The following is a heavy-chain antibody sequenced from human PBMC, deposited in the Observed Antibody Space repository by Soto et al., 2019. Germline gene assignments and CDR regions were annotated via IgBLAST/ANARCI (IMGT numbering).Heavy chain of an antibody. J-gene: IGHJ6*03. CDR1: GFTFSSYG. CDR2: IWYDGSNK. D-gene: IGHD2-2*01. CDR3: ARAGVVVPADAIGYYFMDV. V-gene: IGHV3-33*01. Sequence: QVQLVESGGGAVQPGRSLRLSCAASGFTFSSYGMHWVRQAPGKGLEWVAVIWYDGSNKYYADSVKGRFTISRDNSKNKLYLQMNSLRAEDTAVYYCARAGVVVPADAIGYYFMDVWGKGTTVTVSS.